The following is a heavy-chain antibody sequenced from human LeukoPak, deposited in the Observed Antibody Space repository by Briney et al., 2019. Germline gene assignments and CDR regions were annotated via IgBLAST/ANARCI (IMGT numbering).Heavy chain of an antibody. V-gene: IGHV4-39*07. CDR3: ARGPPYDFWSGYVLDY. J-gene: IGHJ4*02. D-gene: IGHD3-3*01. CDR2: IYYSGST. CDR1: GGSISSSSYY. Sequence: SETLSLTCTVSGGSISSSSYYWGWIRQPPGKGLEWIGSIYYSGSTYYNPSLKSRVTISVDTSKNQFSLKLSSVTAADTAVYYCARGPPYDFWSGYVLDYWGQGTLVTVSS.